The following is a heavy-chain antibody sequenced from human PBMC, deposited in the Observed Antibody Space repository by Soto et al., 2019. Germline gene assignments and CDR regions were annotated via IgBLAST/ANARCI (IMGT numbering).Heavy chain of an antibody. D-gene: IGHD2-2*01. CDR3: AKSRSSSSYDASDI. CDR2: ISGSGGST. V-gene: IGHV3-23*01. Sequence: HPGGSLRLSCAASGFTFSSYAMSWVRQAPGKGLEWVSVISGSGGSTYYADSVKGRFTISRDDSKITLYLQINSLTAEDTAVYYCAKSRSSSSYDASDIWGQGTMVTVSS. CDR1: GFTFSSYA. J-gene: IGHJ3*02.